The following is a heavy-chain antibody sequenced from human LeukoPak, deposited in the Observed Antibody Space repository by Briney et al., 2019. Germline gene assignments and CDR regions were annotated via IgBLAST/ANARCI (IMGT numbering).Heavy chain of an antibody. Sequence: GGSLRLSCAASGFTVSSNYMSWVRQAPGKGLEWVSVIYSGGSTYYADSVKGRFTISRDNSKNTLYLQMNSLRAEDAAVYYCAINWNDGLFDPWGQGTLVTVSS. V-gene: IGHV3-53*01. CDR2: IYSGGST. J-gene: IGHJ5*02. CDR1: GFTVSSNY. D-gene: IGHD1-20*01. CDR3: AINWNDGLFDP.